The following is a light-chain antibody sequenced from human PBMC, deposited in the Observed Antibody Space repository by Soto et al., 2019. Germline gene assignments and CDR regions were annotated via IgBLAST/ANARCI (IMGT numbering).Light chain of an antibody. CDR3: QQYFNWPLTWT. CDR2: GAP. CDR1: QSVRTN. V-gene: IGKV3-15*01. J-gene: IGKJ1*01. Sequence: VLTQSPATLSVSAGGTVTLSCRASQSVRTNVAWYQQIPGQAPRLLVYGAPTRATGVPARFTGSGSGIEFSLTISSLLSEDSAFYYCQQYFNWPLTWTFGPGTKVHI.